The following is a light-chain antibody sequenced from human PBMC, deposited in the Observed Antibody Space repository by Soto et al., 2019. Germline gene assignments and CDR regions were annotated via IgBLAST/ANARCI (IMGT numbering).Light chain of an antibody. CDR3: CSYTRSATWV. Sequence: QSALTQPASVSGSPGQSITISCTGTSSDVGSYNLVSWYQQHPGKAPKLMIYEDIKRPSGVSNRFSGSKSGNTASLTISGLQAEDEADYYCCSYTRSATWVFGGGTELTVL. V-gene: IGLV2-23*01. J-gene: IGLJ3*02. CDR2: EDI. CDR1: SSDVGSYNL.